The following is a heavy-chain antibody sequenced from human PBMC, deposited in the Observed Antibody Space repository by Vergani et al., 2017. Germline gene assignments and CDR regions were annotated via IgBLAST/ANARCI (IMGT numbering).Heavy chain of an antibody. CDR1: GGTFSSYA. CDR2: IIPIFGTA. Sequence: QEQLVQSGAEVRKPGSSVKVSCKASGGTFSSYAISWVRQAPGQGLEWMGGIIPIFGTANYAQKFQGRVTITADESTSTAYMELSSLRSEDTAVYYCARDEDIVVVPAAYQHWGQGTLVTVSS. J-gene: IGHJ1*01. V-gene: IGHV1-69*01. D-gene: IGHD2-2*01. CDR3: ARDEDIVVVPAAYQH.